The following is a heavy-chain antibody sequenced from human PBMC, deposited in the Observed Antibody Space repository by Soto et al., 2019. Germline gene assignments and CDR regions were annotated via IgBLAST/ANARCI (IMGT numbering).Heavy chain of an antibody. CDR2: IKQDGSEK. CDR1: GFTFSSYW. V-gene: IGHV3-7*05. D-gene: IGHD6-13*01. J-gene: IGHJ6*02. CDR3: ARVVPGIAAAGEMDV. Sequence: GGSLRLSCAASGFTFSSYWMSWVRQAPGKGLEWVANIKQDGSEKYYVDSVKGRFTISRDNAKNSLCLQMNSLRAEDTAVYYCARVVPGIAAAGEMDVWGQGTTVTVSS.